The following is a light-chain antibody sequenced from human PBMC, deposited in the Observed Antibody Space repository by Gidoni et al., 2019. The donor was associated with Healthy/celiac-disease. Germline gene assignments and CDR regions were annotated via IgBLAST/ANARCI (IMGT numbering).Light chain of an antibody. J-gene: IGKJ2*01. CDR1: QSVSSSY. CDR2: GAS. CDR3: QQYGSSPPYT. Sequence: VLTQSPGTLSLSPGERATLSCRASQSVSSSYLAWYQQKPGQAPRLLIYGASSRATGIPDRFSGSGSGTDYTLNISRLEPEDCAVYYCQQYGSSPPYTFGQGTKLEIK. V-gene: IGKV3-20*01.